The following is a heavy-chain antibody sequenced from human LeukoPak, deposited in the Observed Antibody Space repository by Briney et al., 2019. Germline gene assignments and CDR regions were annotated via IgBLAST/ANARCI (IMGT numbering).Heavy chain of an antibody. CDR3: ARRSGSGYFYYYYYMDV. CDR1: GGSISSGSYY. J-gene: IGHJ6*03. CDR2: IYRSGST. V-gene: IGHV4-61*02. Sequence: PSQTLSLTCTVSGGSISSGSYYWSWIRQPAGKGLEWIGRIYRSGSTNYNPSLKSRVTISVDTSKNQFSLKLSSVTAADTAVYYCARRSGSGYFYYYYYMDVWGKGTTVTISS. D-gene: IGHD3-10*01.